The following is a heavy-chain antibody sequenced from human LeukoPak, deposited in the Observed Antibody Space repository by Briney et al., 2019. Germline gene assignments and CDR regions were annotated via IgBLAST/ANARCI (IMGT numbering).Heavy chain of an antibody. J-gene: IGHJ4*02. CDR3: ARDTYQPGRIDS. CDR2: INDVSADI. V-gene: IGHV3-21*05. CDR1: EFTFSLYA. Sequence: GSLRLSCAASEFTFSLYAMNWVRPAPGKGLEWISYINDVSADIHYADSVKGRFTISRDNAKNTLYLQMNSLRAEDTAVYYCARDTYQPGRIDSWGQGTLVIVSS. D-gene: IGHD1-14*01.